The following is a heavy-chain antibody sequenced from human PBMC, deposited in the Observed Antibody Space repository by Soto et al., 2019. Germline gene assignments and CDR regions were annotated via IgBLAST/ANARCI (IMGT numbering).Heavy chain of an antibody. CDR1: GFIFSNFW. V-gene: IGHV3-7*01. CDR3: AVLSIAAVVDF. J-gene: IGHJ4*02. D-gene: IGHD6-25*01. CDR2: INQDGSEK. Sequence: GSLRLSCAASGFIFSNFWINWVRQAPGKGLEWVASINQDGSEKYYVDSVKGRFTISRDNAKNSLYLQMNSLRAEDTAVYYCAVLSIAAVVDFWGQGTLVTVSS.